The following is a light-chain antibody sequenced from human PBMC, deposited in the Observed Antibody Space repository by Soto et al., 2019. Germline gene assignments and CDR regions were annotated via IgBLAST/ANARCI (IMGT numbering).Light chain of an antibody. CDR3: SSYSSTTLV. CDR2: EVR. CDR1: SSDVGGHDY. V-gene: IGLV2-14*01. Sequence: QSALTHPASVSGSPGQSITISCTGTSSDVGGHDYVSWYQQHPGKAPKLIIYEVRNRPSGVSNRFSGSKSGNTASLTISGLQAEDEADYYCSSYSSTTLVFGTGTKVTVL. J-gene: IGLJ1*01.